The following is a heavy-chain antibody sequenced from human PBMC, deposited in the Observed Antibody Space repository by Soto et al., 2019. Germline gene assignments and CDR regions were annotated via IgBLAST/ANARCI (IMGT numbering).Heavy chain of an antibody. J-gene: IGHJ4*02. CDR3: VSMIIARGAFDF. CDR1: GFAFSTYA. Sequence: GGSLRLSCSASGFAFSTYAMHWVRQTPGKGLEYVSAISPQGASSYYADSVKGRFTISRDDSKNTVYLQMSSLRPDDTAVYYCVSMIIARGAFDFWGQGTLVTVSS. CDR2: ISPQGASS. D-gene: IGHD3-22*01. V-gene: IGHV3-64D*06.